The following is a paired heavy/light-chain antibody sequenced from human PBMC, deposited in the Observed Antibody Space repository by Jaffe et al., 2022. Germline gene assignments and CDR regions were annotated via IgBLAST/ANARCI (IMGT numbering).Light chain of an antibody. CDR3: QKYNSDPLT. CDR1: QGIYNY. Sequence: DIQMTQSPSSLSASVGDRVTITCRASQGIYNYLAWYQQKPGKVPKLLIYAASTLQSGVPSRFSGSGSGTDFTLTISSLQPEDVATYYCQKYNSDPLTFGGGTKVEIK. V-gene: IGKV1-27*01. J-gene: IGKJ4*01. CDR2: AAS.
Heavy chain of an antibody. V-gene: IGHV3-48*03. CDR1: GFSFSNYE. Sequence: EVQLVESGGGLIQPGGSLRLSCVASGFSFSNYEMNWVRQAPGKGLEWVSFISSTSATIYYADSVRGRFTISRDNAKNSLYLEMNSLRAEDTATYYCARSDQGYNILAYYKTAFDIWGQGTMVTVSS. CDR2: ISSTSATI. J-gene: IGHJ3*02. D-gene: IGHD3-9*01. CDR3: ARSDQGYNILAYYKTAFDI.